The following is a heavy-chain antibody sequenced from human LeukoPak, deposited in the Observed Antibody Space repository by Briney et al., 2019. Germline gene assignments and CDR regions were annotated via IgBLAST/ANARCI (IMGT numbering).Heavy chain of an antibody. J-gene: IGHJ4*02. CDR1: GFTFSDYY. D-gene: IGHD3-3*01. V-gene: IGHV3-7*01. Sequence: GGSLRLSCAASGFTFSDYYMSWLRQAPGKGLEWVANVRTDGREKYYVDSVKGRFTISRDNAKNSLYLQMNSLRVDDTAVYYCARDPYDFWSGYSDYWGQGTLVTVSS. CDR3: ARDPYDFWSGYSDY. CDR2: VRTDGREK.